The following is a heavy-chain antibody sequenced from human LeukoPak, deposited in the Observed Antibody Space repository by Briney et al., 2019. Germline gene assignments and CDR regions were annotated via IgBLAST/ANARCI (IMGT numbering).Heavy chain of an antibody. J-gene: IGHJ4*02. CDR2: IIPIFGTA. CDR3: ARILVSGAGEDPFDN. Sequence: SVKVSCKASGGTFSSYAISWVRQAPGQGLEWMGGIIPIFGTANYAQKFQGRVTITADESTSTAYMELSSLRSEDTAVYYCARILVSGAGEDPFDNWGQGTLVTVSS. CDR1: GGTFSSYA. D-gene: IGHD5-12*01. V-gene: IGHV1-69*13.